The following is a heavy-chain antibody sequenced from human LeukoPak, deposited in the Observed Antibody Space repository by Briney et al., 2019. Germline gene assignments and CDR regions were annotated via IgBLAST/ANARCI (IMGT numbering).Heavy chain of an antibody. V-gene: IGHV3-53*01. CDR3: ARGYYYDSSGYSS. CDR2: IYSGGST. D-gene: IGHD3-22*01. J-gene: IGHJ4*02. Sequence: GGSLRLSCAASGFTVSSNYMSWVRQAPGKGQEWVSVIYSGGSTYYADSVKGRFTISRDNSKNTLYLQMNSLRAEDTAVYYCARGYYYDSSGYSSWGQGTLVTVSS. CDR1: GFTVSSNY.